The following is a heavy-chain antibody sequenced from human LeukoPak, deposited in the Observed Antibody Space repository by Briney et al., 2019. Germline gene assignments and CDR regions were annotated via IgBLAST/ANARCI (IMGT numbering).Heavy chain of an antibody. J-gene: IGHJ4*02. Sequence: PGGSLRLSCAASGFTFSSNAMHWVRQAPGKGLEWVAVISYDRSNKYYADSVKGRLTISRDNAKNSLFLQMNSLRVEDTAVYYCARLPAYCSSTNCYYDYWGQGTLVTVSS. D-gene: IGHD2-2*01. CDR2: ISYDRSNK. V-gene: IGHV3-30-3*01. CDR1: GFTFSSNA. CDR3: ARLPAYCSSTNCYYDY.